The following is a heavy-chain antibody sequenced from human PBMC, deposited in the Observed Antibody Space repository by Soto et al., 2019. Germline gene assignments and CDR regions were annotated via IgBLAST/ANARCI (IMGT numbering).Heavy chain of an antibody. Sequence: QITLKESGPTLVKPTQTLTLTCTFSGFSLSTSGVGVGWIRQPPGKALEWLALIYWSDEKRCSPSLSSRLTITKDTSKNQVVLTMTNMDPVDTATYYCAHRRGADYKGCFHYWGQGTLVTVSS. CDR3: AHRRGADYKGCFHY. J-gene: IGHJ4*02. V-gene: IGHV2-5*01. CDR1: GFSLSTSGVG. CDR2: IYWSDEK. D-gene: IGHD4-4*01.